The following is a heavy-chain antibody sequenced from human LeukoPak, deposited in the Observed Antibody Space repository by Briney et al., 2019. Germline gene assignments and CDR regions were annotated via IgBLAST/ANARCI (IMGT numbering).Heavy chain of an antibody. Sequence: GGSLRLSCAASGFTFSNYGMHWVRQAPGKGLEWVAFIRYDGTNKYYADSVKGRFTISRDNSKNTLYLQMKSLRAEDTAVHYCAKDQRDSSGYYWESDYWGQGTLVTVSS. J-gene: IGHJ4*02. D-gene: IGHD3-22*01. CDR1: GFTFSNYG. V-gene: IGHV3-30*02. CDR2: IRYDGTNK. CDR3: AKDQRDSSGYYWESDY.